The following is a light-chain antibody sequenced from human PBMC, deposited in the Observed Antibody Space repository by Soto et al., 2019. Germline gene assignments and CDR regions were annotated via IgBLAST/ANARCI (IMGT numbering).Light chain of an antibody. V-gene: IGKV1-33*01. J-gene: IGKJ4*01. CDR3: QQYERYPLT. Sequence: DIQMTQSPSSLSASVGDRVTITCQASQDISNYLNWYQQKPGKAPKLLIYDASNLETGVPSRFSGSGSGTDFTFTISSLQPEDIATYYCQQYERYPLTFGGGTKVE. CDR1: QDISNY. CDR2: DAS.